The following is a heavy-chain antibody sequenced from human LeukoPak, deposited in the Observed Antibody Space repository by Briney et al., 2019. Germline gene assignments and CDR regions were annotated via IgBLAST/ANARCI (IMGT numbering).Heavy chain of an antibody. V-gene: IGHV4-61*02. CDR2: IYTSGST. D-gene: IGHD2-2*01. CDR3: ARGAVVPAQMGYFDY. J-gene: IGHJ4*02. CDR1: GGSLGSGGYY. Sequence: SETLSLTCTVSGGSLGSGGYYWNWIRQPAGKGLEWIGRIYTSGSTNYNPSLKRRVTISVDTSKNQFSLKLTSVTAADTAVYYCARGAVVPAQMGYFDYWGQGTLVTVSS.